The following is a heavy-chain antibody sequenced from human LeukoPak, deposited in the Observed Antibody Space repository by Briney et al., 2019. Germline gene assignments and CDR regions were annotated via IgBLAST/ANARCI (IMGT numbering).Heavy chain of an antibody. D-gene: IGHD2-15*01. CDR3: ARVSGYCSGGACYSRRHFDH. V-gene: IGHV4-59*01. CDR2: IYYSGST. CDR1: GGSISSYY. Sequence: SETLSLTCTVSGGSISSYYWSWIRQPPGKGLEWIGYIYYSGSTNYNPSLKSRVTISVDTSKNQFSLKLSSVTAADTAVYYCARVSGYCSGGACYSRRHFDHWGQGTLVTVSS. J-gene: IGHJ4*02.